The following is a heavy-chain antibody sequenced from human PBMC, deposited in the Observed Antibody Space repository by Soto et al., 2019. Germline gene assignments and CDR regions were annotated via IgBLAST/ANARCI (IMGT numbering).Heavy chain of an antibody. V-gene: IGHV5-10-1*01. J-gene: IGHJ6*02. CDR3: ARLGDCSSTSCYISGYYYYGMDV. CDR2: IDPSDSYT. CDR1: GYSFTIYC. Sequence: GESLKISCDGSGYSFTIYCISLVRQMPGKGLEWMGRIDPSDSYTNYSPSFQGHVTISADKSISTAYLQWSSLKASDTAMYYCARLGDCSSTSCYISGYYYYGMDVWGQGTTVTVSS. D-gene: IGHD2-2*02.